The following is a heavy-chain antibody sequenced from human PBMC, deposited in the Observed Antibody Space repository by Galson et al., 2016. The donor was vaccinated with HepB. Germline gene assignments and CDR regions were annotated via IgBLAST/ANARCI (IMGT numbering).Heavy chain of an antibody. V-gene: IGHV3-30*18. CDR1: GFTFSSYG. CDR2: ISNDGSNK. Sequence: SLRLSCAASGFTFSSYGMHWARQAPGKGLEWVAVISNDGSNKYYADFVKGRFTISRDNSKNTLFLQMNSLRAEDTAVYFCAKVGYCGGACYVSESTAYYFDSWGQGTLVTVSS. D-gene: IGHD2-21*02. J-gene: IGHJ4*02. CDR3: AKVGYCGGACYVSESTAYYFDS.